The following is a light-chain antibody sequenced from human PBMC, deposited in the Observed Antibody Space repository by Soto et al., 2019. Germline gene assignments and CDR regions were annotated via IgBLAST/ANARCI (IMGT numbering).Light chain of an antibody. CDR1: QNINRW. CDR3: LQYNTYRT. J-gene: IGKJ1*01. Sequence: DIQMTQSPSTLSASVGDRVTITCRASQNINRWLAWYQQKPGKAPKVLISDASNLESGVPSRFSGSGSGTEFTLIISGLQPDDFATYYCLQYNTYRTFGQGTKVEVK. CDR2: DAS. V-gene: IGKV1-5*01.